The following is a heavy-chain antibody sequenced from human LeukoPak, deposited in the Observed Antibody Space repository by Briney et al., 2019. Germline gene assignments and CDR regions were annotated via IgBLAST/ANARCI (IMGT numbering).Heavy chain of an antibody. CDR2: INHSGST. V-gene: IGHV4-34*01. J-gene: IGHJ4*02. CDR1: GGSFSGYY. D-gene: IGHD3-10*01. CDR3: ARGRYSMVRGVKIDY. Sequence: PSETLSLTCAVYGGSFSGYYWSWIRQPAGKGLEWIGEINHSGSTNYNPSLKSRVTISVDTSKNQFSLKLSSVTAADTAVYYCARGRYSMVRGVKIDYWGQGTLVTVSS.